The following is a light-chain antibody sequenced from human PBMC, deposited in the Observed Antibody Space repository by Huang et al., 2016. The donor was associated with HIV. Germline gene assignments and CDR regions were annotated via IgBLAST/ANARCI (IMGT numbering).Light chain of an antibody. J-gene: IGKJ3*01. CDR2: AAS. V-gene: IGKV1-27*01. Sequence: DIQMTQSPSSLSASVGDRVTITCRASQGIANYLAWYQQKPGKVPKLLIYAASTFQSGVPSRFSGSGSGTDFTLTISSLQPGDVSTYYCQKYHSAPFTFGPGTKVDIK. CDR3: QKYHSAPFT. CDR1: QGIANY.